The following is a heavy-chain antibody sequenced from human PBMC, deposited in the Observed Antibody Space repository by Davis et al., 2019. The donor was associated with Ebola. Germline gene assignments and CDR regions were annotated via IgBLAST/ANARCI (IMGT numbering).Heavy chain of an antibody. V-gene: IGHV3-7*01. CDR2: IKEDGTER. CDR1: GFTVNSYC. CDR3: ARDVY. Sequence: PGGSLRLSCAASGFTVNSYCMSWVRRAPGKGLEWVANIKEDGTERDYGHSVKGRFTISRDDATNSLYLQMNNLRAEDTAVYYCARDVYWGQGILVTVSS. J-gene: IGHJ4*02.